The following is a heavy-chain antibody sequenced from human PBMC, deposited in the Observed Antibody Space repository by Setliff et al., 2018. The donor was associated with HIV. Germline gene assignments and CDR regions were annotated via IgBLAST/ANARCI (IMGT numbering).Heavy chain of an antibody. V-gene: IGHV3-49*04. D-gene: IGHD4-17*01. Sequence: PGGSLRLSCAASGFTFSSYAMSWVRQAPGKGLEWVGFIRSKVYGGTTEYAASVKGRFTISRDDSKSIAYLQMNSLKTEDTAVYYCSRDDLYGGNSFDYWGQGTLVTVSS. J-gene: IGHJ4*02. CDR2: IRSKVYGGTT. CDR3: SRDDLYGGNSFDY. CDR1: GFTFSSYA.